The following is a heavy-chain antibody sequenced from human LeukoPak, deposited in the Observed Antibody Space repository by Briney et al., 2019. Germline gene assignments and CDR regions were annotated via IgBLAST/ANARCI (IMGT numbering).Heavy chain of an antibody. J-gene: IGHJ4*02. CDR2: IIPIFGTA. CDR3: ARVDSSGWSNFDY. D-gene: IGHD6-19*01. CDR1: GGTFTSYA. Sequence: SVKVSCKASGGTFTSYAISWVRQAPGQGLEWMGGIIPIFGTANYAQKFQGRVTITADKSTSTAYMELSSLRSEDTAVYYCARVDSSGWSNFDYWGQGTLVTVSS. V-gene: IGHV1-69*06.